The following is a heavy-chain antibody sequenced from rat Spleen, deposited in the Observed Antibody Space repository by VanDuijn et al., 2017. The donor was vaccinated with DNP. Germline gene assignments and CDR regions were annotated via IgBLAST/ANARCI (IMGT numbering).Heavy chain of an antibody. CDR3: ASSMGTYYPYSFDY. CDR2: ISIGGGNT. V-gene: IGHV5S11*01. CDR1: GFTFNNYY. D-gene: IGHD1-12*02. Sequence: EVQLVESGGDLVQPGRSLKLSCVASGFTFNNYYMAWVRQAPTKGLEWVASISIGGGNTYYRDSVKGRFTISRDNAKSALYLQMDSLRSEETATYYCASSMGTYYPYSFDYWGQGVVVTVSS. J-gene: IGHJ2*01.